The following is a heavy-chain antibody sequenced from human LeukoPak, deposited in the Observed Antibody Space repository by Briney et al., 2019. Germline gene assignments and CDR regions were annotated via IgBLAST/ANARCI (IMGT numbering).Heavy chain of an antibody. V-gene: IGHV3-23*01. J-gene: IGHJ4*02. CDR3: AKDYCRDGNCPFPFLDS. CDR2: ITGTGGR. CDR1: GFTLTNHG. Sequence: GGSLRLSCAVSGFTLTNHGVSWVRQAPGKGLEWVSIITGTGGRYYGDSVKGRFILSRDNSRNTVYMQMSSLRAEDTTTYYCAKDYCRDGNCPFPFLDSWGQGTLVTVSS. D-gene: IGHD2-15*01.